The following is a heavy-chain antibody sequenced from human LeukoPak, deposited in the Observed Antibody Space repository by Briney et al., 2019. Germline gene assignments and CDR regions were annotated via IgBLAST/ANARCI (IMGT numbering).Heavy chain of an antibody. CDR2: IKSRTDGGTT. CDR3: AKDVPPYSSSWHEWIF. D-gene: IGHD6-13*01. CDR1: GFTFSDAW. J-gene: IGHJ4*02. Sequence: GGSLRLSCVASGFTFSDAWMNWVRQAPGKGLEWVGRIKSRTDGGTTEYSAPVKGRFTIARDDSKNTLYLQMNSLRAEDTAVYYCAKDVPPYSSSWHEWIFWGQGTLVTVSS. V-gene: IGHV3-15*01.